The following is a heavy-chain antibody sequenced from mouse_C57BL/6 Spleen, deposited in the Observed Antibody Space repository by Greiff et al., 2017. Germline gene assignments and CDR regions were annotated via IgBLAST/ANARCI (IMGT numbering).Heavy chain of an antibody. Sequence: QVQLQQSGAELVRPGASVTLSCKASGYTFTDYEMHWVKQTPVHGLEWIGAIDPETGGTAYNQKFKGKAILTADKSSSTAYMELRSLTSEDSAVYYCTRPHYYGSPYFDCWGQGTTLTVSS. CDR1: GYTFTDYE. V-gene: IGHV1-15*01. CDR3: TRPHYYGSPYFDC. D-gene: IGHD1-1*01. J-gene: IGHJ2*01. CDR2: IDPETGGT.